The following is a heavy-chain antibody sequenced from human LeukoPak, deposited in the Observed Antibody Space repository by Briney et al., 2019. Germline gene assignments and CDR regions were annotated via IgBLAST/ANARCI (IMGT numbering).Heavy chain of an antibody. CDR1: GFTFSSYA. CDR2: ISGSGGST. J-gene: IGHJ5*02. Sequence: PGGSLRLSCAASGFTFSSYAMSWVRQAPGKGLEWVSAISGSGGSTYYADSVKGRFTISRDNSKNTLYLQMTSLRAEDTAVYYCAKSGYSSSWYWFAPWGQGTLVTVSS. D-gene: IGHD6-13*01. CDR3: AKSGYSSSWYWFAP. V-gene: IGHV3-23*01.